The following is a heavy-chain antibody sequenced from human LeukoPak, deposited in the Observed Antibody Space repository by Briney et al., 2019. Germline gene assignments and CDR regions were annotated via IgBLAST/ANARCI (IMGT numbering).Heavy chain of an antibody. D-gene: IGHD3-3*02. V-gene: IGHV3-21*01. CDR2: ISSSSSYI. CDR1: GFTFSSYS. CDR3: ARLSISRPFDP. J-gene: IGHJ5*02. Sequence: GGSLRLSCAASGFTFSSYSMNWVRKAPGKGLEWVPSISSSSSYIYYADSVKGRFTISRDNAKNSLYLQMNSLRAEDTAVYYCARLSISRPFDPWGQGTLVTVSS.